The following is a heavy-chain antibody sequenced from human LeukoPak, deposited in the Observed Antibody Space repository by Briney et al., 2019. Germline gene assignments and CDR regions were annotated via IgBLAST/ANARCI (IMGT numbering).Heavy chain of an antibody. Sequence: GRSLRLSCAASGFTFSNYALHWVRQAPGKGLEWVALISYDESNKYYADSVRGRFTISRDNSKNTLYLQMNGLRAEDTAVYYCARSWGGYGSFDYWGQGTLVTVSS. J-gene: IGHJ4*02. CDR2: ISYDESNK. V-gene: IGHV3-30*04. CDR1: GFTFSNYA. CDR3: ARSWGGYGSFDY. D-gene: IGHD3-10*01.